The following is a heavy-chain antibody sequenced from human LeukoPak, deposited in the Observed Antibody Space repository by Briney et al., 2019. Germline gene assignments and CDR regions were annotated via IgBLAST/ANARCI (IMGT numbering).Heavy chain of an antibody. CDR1: GFSLSSQW. CDR2: IKEDGGQK. V-gene: IGHV3-7*01. CDR3: ARAFS. D-gene: IGHD3-16*01. Sequence: QTGGSLRLSCAASGFSLSSQWMSWVRQAPGKGPEWVANIKEDGGQKSYVDSAKGRFTISRDNAKNSLYLQMNSLRAEDTAVYYCARAFSWGQGTLVTVSS. J-gene: IGHJ5*02.